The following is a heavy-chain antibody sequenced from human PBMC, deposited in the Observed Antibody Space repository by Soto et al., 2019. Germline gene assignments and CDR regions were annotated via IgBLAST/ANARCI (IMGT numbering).Heavy chain of an antibody. J-gene: IGHJ5*02. Sequence: QVQLVQSGAEVQKPGSSVKVSCKASGGTFSTYAVGWVRQAPGQGLEWMGRIVPVLGLVDYAQKFQGRVTISEDKSTGTAYLELTSLSPGDTAVYYCARGVGVVAVPDPALNCIDTWGQGTLVAVSS. CDR1: GGTFSTYA. D-gene: IGHD6-19*01. CDR2: IVPVLGLV. V-gene: IGHV1-69*04. CDR3: ARGVGVVAVPDPALNCIDT.